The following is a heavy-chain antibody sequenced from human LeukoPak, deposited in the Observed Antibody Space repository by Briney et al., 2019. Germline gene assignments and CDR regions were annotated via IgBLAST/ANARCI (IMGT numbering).Heavy chain of an antibody. CDR3: AREGDYRQLATH. Sequence: SETLSLTCTVSGYSISSGYYWSWIRQPAGKGLEWIGRIYTSGSTNYNPSLKSRVTMSVDTSKNQFSLKLSSVTAADTAVYYCAREGDYRQLATHWGQGTLVTVSS. CDR2: IYTSGST. CDR1: GYSISSGYY. D-gene: IGHD4-11*01. J-gene: IGHJ4*02. V-gene: IGHV4-4*07.